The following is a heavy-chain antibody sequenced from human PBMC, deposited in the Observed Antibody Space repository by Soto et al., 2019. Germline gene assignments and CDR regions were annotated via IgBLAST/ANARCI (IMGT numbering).Heavy chain of an antibody. V-gene: IGHV2-5*02. CDR1: GFSLSTSAVG. Sequence: QITLKESGPTLVTPTQTLTLTCTFSGFSLSTSAVGVGWFRQPPGKALEWLTLIYWDDDNHYSPSLQSRLSITKDTSKNQVVLTMTHMEPVDTATYYCAHGSGWLFDFWGQGALVTVSP. CDR3: AHGSGWLFDF. J-gene: IGHJ4*02. D-gene: IGHD6-19*01. CDR2: IYWDDDN.